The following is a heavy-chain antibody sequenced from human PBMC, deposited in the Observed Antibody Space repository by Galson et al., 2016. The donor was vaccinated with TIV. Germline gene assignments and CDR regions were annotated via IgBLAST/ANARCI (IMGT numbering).Heavy chain of an antibody. D-gene: IGHD3-10*01. Sequence: QSGAEVKNPGASVKVSCKASGATFSRYAFNWVRQAPGQGLEWMGRIIPIFDTTNYAQNFQGRVTIIADKSTNTVYMEVSRLRSDDTAVYYCARDSVSFGSGSYYPSSFDYWGQGTLVTVSS. J-gene: IGHJ4*02. CDR3: ARDSVSFGSGSYYPSSFDY. CDR1: GATFSRYA. V-gene: IGHV1-69*06. CDR2: IIPIFDTT.